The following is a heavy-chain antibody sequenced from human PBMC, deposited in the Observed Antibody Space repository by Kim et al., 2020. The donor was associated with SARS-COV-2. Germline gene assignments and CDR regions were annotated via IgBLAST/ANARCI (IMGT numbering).Heavy chain of an antibody. V-gene: IGHV4-39*07. CDR1: GGSISSSSYY. D-gene: IGHD6-19*01. CDR3: ARDVRILAVAGTLYYYYGMDV. J-gene: IGHJ6*02. CDR2: IYYSGST. Sequence: SETLSLTCTVSGGSISSSSYYWGWIRQPPGKGLEWIGSIYYSGSTYYNPSLKSRVTTSVDTSKNQFSLKLSSVTAADTAVYYWARDVRILAVAGTLYYYYGMDVWGQGTTVTVSS.